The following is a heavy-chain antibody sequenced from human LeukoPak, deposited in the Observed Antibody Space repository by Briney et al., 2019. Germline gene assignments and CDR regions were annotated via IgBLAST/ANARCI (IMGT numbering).Heavy chain of an antibody. CDR2: ISAYNGNA. CDR3: ARIFHTTVSPHHEGYYYYGMDV. Sequence: ASVKVSCKASVYTFTSYGISWVRQAPGQGLEWMGWISAYNGNANYAQKLQGRVTMTTDTSTSTAYMELRSLRSDDTAVYYCARIFHTTVSPHHEGYYYYGMDVWGQGTTVTVSS. D-gene: IGHD4-17*01. V-gene: IGHV1-18*01. J-gene: IGHJ6*02. CDR1: VYTFTSYG.